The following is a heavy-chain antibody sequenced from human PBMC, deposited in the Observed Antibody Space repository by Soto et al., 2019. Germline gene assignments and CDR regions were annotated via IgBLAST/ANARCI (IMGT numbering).Heavy chain of an antibody. Sequence: EVQLVESGGGFVEPGGSLRLSCAASGFSLSSSSMQWVRQAPGKGPEWIAYISDSSRGVVFYAESVKGRISMSRDNAKNSLYLQTDRLRADDSALYYCTRSCSSSCWFESWGRGTQVTVSS. J-gene: IGHJ5*01. V-gene: IGHV3-48*04. CDR1: GFSLSSSS. D-gene: IGHD2-2*01. CDR2: ISDSSRGVV. CDR3: TRSCSSSCWFES.